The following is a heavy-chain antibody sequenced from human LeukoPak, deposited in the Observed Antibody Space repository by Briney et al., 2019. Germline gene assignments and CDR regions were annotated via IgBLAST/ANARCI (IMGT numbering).Heavy chain of an antibody. CDR2: IGNRGTTI. D-gene: IGHD3-16*01. J-gene: IGHJ5*02. CDR1: GFTFSSYE. V-gene: IGHV3-48*03. Sequence: GGSLRLSCAATGFTFSSYEMNWVRQAPGKGLEWVSHIGNRGTTIFYADSVKGRFTISRDNAKNSLSLQMNSLRAEDAAIYYCARGDRLTTLDRWGQGTLVTVS. CDR3: ARGDRLTTLDR.